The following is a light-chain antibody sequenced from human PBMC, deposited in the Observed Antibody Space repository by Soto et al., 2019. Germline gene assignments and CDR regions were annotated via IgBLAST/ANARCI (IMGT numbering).Light chain of an antibody. CDR1: QRVSGSD. Sequence: EIVLSQSPGTLSLSPGERATLSCRASQRVSGSDITWYQQKVGQAPRLLMYGASGRATGIPDRFTASGSGTDFTLTISRLEPEDFAVYYCQYYGESGWTFGQGTKVDIK. CDR3: QYYGESGWT. V-gene: IGKV3-20*01. J-gene: IGKJ1*01. CDR2: GAS.